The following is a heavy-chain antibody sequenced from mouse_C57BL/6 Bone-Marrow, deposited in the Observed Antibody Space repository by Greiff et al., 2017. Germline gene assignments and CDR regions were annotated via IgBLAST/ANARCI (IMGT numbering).Heavy chain of an antibody. CDR1: GYSFTDYN. D-gene: IGHD1-1*01. CDR3: ARARYYGSSYRWYFDD. J-gene: IGHJ1*03. CDR2: IDPYDGDT. V-gene: IGHV1-22*01. Sequence: EVQLQQSGAELVKPGASVKMSCKASGYSFTDYNMHWVKQSHRQGLEWIGNIDPYDGDTNYNQKFKGKATLTVDKSSSTAYMQLSSLTSEDSAVYYCARARYYGSSYRWYFDDWGTGTTLTVSS.